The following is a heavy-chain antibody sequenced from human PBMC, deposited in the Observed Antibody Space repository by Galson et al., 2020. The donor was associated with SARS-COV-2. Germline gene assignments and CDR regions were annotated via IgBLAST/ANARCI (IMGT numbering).Heavy chain of an antibody. D-gene: IGHD2-15*01. CDR1: GFLFNQHA. CDR2: SSWDGGST. J-gene: IGHJ4*02. CDR3: ARAMVPYGSAGNCHADY. V-gene: IGHV3-43D*03. Sequence: GGSLRLSCSTSGFLFNQHAMHWVRQVPGKGLEWVSLSSWDGGSTYYADSVRGRFTISRDKSTNSLYLQMDNLRPEDTALYHCARAMVPYGSAGNCHADYWGQGTLVTVSS.